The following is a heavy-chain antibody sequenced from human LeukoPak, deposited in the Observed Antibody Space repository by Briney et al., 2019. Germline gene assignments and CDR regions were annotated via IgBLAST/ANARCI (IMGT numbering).Heavy chain of an antibody. CDR1: GFIFSSYA. Sequence: GGSLRLSCAASGFIFSSYAMHWVRQAPGKGLEWVAILSYDGNNKYYADSVKGRFTISRDNSKNALYLQMNSLRAEDTAVYHCARDKDYVRYYYMDVWGKGTTVTVSS. CDR2: LSYDGNNK. D-gene: IGHD3-16*01. J-gene: IGHJ6*03. CDR3: ARDKDYVRYYYMDV. V-gene: IGHV3-30*04.